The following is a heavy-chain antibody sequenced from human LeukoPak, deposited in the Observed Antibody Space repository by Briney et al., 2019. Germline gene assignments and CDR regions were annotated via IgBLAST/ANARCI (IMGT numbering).Heavy chain of an antibody. CDR2: IYHSGST. D-gene: IGHD2-8*01. Sequence: PSETLSLTCTVSGYFISSGYYWGWIRQPPGKGLEWIGSIYHSGSTYYNPSLKSRVTISVDTSKNQFSLKLSSVTAADTAVYYCSRGYCTNGVSNTLGGGNYYFDYWGQGTLVTVSS. CDR1: GYFISSGYY. J-gene: IGHJ4*02. V-gene: IGHV4-38-2*02. CDR3: SRGYCTNGVSNTLGGGNYYFDY.